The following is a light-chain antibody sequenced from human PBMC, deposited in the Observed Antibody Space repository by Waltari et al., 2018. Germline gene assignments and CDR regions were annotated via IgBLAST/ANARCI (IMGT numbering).Light chain of an antibody. J-gene: IGKJ1*01. V-gene: IGKV2-28*01. Sequence: DIVVTQSPLSLPVTPGQPASISCSSSQSLLHRNGNNSLDWYLQQPRQSPQLLVYLGSNRASGVPDRFSGSGSGTDFTLRISRVEAEDVGVYYCMQSLQSLWTFGPGTKVEIK. CDR3: MQSLQSLWT. CDR2: LGS. CDR1: QSLLHRNGNNS.